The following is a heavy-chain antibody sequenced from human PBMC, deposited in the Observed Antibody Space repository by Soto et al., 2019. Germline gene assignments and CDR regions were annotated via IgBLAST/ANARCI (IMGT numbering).Heavy chain of an antibody. CDR3: AKVPPTVASFDY. D-gene: IGHD5-12*01. V-gene: IGHV3-23*01. Sequence: PGGSLRLSCAASGFTFSSYALSWVRQAPGKGLEWVSLISDSDGSTYYADSVKGRFTISRDNSKNTLHLQMSSLRAEGTAVYYCAKVPPTVASFDYWGQGTLVTVSS. CDR1: GFTFSSYA. J-gene: IGHJ4*02. CDR2: ISDSDGST.